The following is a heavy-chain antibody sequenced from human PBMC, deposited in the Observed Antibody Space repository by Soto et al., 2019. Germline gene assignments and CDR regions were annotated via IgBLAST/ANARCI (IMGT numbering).Heavy chain of an antibody. D-gene: IGHD3-22*01. J-gene: IGHJ4*02. CDR3: ATYSLQYFDSSSYLPLDY. V-gene: IGHV3-23*01. CDR1: GFTFDRHV. CDR2: ISAGGGAT. Sequence: PGGSLRLSGAASGFTFDRHVVSWVRQAPGKGLEWVSAISAGGGATYYADSVKGRFSISRDNSKNTVYLQMNGLRAEDTAVYYCATYSLQYFDSSSYLPLDYWGPGTQVTVSS.